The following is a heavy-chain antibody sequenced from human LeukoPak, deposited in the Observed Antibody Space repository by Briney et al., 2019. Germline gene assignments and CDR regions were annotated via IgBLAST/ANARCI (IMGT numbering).Heavy chain of an antibody. CDR3: ASETPIAVAAKSTYYYYYMDV. D-gene: IGHD6-19*01. CDR1: GFTFSSYG. V-gene: IGHV3-30*02. J-gene: IGHJ6*03. CDR2: IRYDGSNK. Sequence: PGGSLRLSCAASGFTFSSYGMHWVRQAPGKGLEWVAFIRYDGSNKYYADSVKGRFTISRDNSKNTLYLQMNSLRAEDTAVYYCASETPIAVAAKSTYYYYYMDVWGKGTTVTVSS.